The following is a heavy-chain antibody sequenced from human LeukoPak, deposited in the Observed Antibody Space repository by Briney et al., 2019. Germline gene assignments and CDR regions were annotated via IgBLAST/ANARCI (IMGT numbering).Heavy chain of an antibody. V-gene: IGHV3-73*01. CDR2: IRSKANSYAT. CDR3: TRSNSSSWQYNWFDP. Sequence: PGGSLRLSCAASGFTFSGSAMHWVRQASGKGLEWVGRIRSKANSYATAYAASVKGRFTISRDDSKNTAYPQMNSLKTEDTAVYYCTRSNSSSWQYNWFDPWGQGTLVTVSS. J-gene: IGHJ5*02. CDR1: GFTFSGSA. D-gene: IGHD6-13*01.